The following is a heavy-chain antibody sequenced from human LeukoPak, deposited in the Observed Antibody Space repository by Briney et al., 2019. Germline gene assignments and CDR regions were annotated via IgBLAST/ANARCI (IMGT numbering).Heavy chain of an antibody. CDR1: GGTFSSYA. CDR3: ARREHGGDNWFDP. CDR2: IIPIFGTA. D-gene: IGHD3-10*01. J-gene: IGHJ5*02. V-gene: IGHV1-69*13. Sequence: SVKVSCKASGGTFSSYAISWVRQAPGQGLEWMGGIIPIFGTANYAQKFQGRVTITADESTSTAYMELSSLRSEDTAVYYCARREHGGDNWFDPWGQGALVTVSS.